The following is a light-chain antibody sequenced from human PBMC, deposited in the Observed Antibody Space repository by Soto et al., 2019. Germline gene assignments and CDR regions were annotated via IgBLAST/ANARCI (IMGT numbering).Light chain of an antibody. V-gene: IGKV1-33*01. J-gene: IGKJ5*01. CDR2: DAS. Sequence: DIQMTHSPSTLSASVGDRVTITFRSSQTISSWLAWYQQKPGRAPKLLIYDASNLEAGVPSRFRGSGSGTDFTFTISRLQPEDIATYYCQQYENLPTFGQGTRLEIK. CDR3: QQYENLPT. CDR1: QTISSW.